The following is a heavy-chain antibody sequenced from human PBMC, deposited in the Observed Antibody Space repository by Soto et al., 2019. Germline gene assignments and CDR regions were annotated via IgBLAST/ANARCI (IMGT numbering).Heavy chain of an antibody. CDR1: GYTFTSYA. V-gene: IGHV1-3*01. J-gene: IGHJ4*02. Sequence: ASVKVSCKASGYTFTSYAMHWVRQAPGQRLEWMGWINAGNGNTKYSQKFQGRVTITRDTSASTAYMELSSLRSEDTAVYYCARDLPGIAAAGIDYWGQGTLVTSPQ. CDR2: INAGNGNT. CDR3: ARDLPGIAAAGIDY. D-gene: IGHD6-13*01.